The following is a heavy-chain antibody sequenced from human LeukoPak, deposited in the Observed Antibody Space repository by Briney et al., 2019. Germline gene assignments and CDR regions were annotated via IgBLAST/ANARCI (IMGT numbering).Heavy chain of an antibody. V-gene: IGHV3-21*01. CDR1: GFTFSSYS. Sequence: PGGSLRLSCAPSGFTFSSYSMHWVRHAPGKGVEWVSSISSSSSCIYYADSVKGRFTISRDNAKKSLYLQMNSLRAEDTAVYYCARGKVVAAKASDYWGQGTLVTVSS. CDR2: ISSSSSCI. J-gene: IGHJ4*02. CDR3: ARGKVVAAKASDY. D-gene: IGHD2-15*01.